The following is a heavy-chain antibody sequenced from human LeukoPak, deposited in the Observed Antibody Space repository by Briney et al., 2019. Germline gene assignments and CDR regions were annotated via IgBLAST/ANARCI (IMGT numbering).Heavy chain of an antibody. J-gene: IGHJ6*02. CDR1: GYSFTSYW. CDR3: ARGLERTGYYYYGMDV. D-gene: IGHD3-22*01. V-gene: IGHV5-51*01. Sequence: GESLKISCKGSGYSFTSYWIGWVRQMPGKGLEWKGIIYPGDSDTRYSPSFQGQVTISADKSISTAYLQWSSLKASDTAMYYCARGLERTGYYYYGMDVWGQGTTVTVSS. CDR2: IYPGDSDT.